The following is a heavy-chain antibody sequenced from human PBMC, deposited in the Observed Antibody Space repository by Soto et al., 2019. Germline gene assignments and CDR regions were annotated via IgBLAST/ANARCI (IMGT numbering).Heavy chain of an antibody. CDR1: GYTFTGYY. Sequence: ASVKVSCKASGYTFTGYYMHWVRQAPGQGLEWMGWINPNSGGTNYAQKFQGRVTMTRDTSISTAYMELSRLRSDDTAVYSCARAAFPGGTMVGLGWFDPWGQGTLVTVSS. CDR3: ARAAFPGGTMVGLGWFDP. D-gene: IGHD3-10*01. CDR2: INPNSGGT. V-gene: IGHV1-2*02. J-gene: IGHJ5*02.